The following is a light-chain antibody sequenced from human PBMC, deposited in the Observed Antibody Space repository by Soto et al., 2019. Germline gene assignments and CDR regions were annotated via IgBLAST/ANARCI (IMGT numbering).Light chain of an antibody. CDR1: SSNIGAGYH. Sequence: QSVLTQPPSVSGAPGQRVTISCTGGSSNIGAGYHVHWYQQLPGTAPKLLIYGNSNRPSGVPDRLSGSKSGTSASLAFTALQAEDDAEYSCQYYDSSLRGEVLGSG. J-gene: IGLJ6*01. CDR2: GNS. CDR3: QYYDSSLRGEV. V-gene: IGLV1-40*01.